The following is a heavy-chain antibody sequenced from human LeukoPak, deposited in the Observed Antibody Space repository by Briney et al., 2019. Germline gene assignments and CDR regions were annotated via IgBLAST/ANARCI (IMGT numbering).Heavy chain of an antibody. D-gene: IGHD6-19*01. Sequence: ASVKVSCKASGYTFTSYYMHWVRQAPGQGLEWMGIINPSGGSTSYAQKFQGRVTMTRDTSTSTVYMELSSLRSEDTAVYYCARSATLRAVAGTLYYFQHWGQGTLVTASS. J-gene: IGHJ1*01. CDR3: ARSATLRAVAGTLYYFQH. V-gene: IGHV1-46*01. CDR2: INPSGGST. CDR1: GYTFTSYY.